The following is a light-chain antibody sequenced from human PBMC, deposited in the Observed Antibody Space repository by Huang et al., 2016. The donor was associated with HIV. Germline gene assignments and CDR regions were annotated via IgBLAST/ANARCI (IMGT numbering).Light chain of an antibody. J-gene: IGKJ1*01. Sequence: DIQMTQSPSSLSASVGDRVTITCRASQSISKYLNWYQQKPGKAPKRLIYGASSLQSGVPSRFSGSGSGTDFTLTISSLQPEDFATYYCQQTYSTPPWTFGQGTKVEIK. V-gene: IGKV1-39*01. CDR1: QSISKY. CDR2: GAS. CDR3: QQTYSTPPWT.